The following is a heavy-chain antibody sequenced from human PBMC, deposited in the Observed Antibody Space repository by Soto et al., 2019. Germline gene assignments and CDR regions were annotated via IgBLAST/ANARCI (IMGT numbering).Heavy chain of an antibody. J-gene: IGHJ4*02. Sequence: GGSLRLSCAASGFTFSSYAMSWVRQAPGKGLEWVSAISGSGGSTYYADSVKGRFTISRDNSKNTLYLQMNSLRAEDTAVYYCAKDRDAAVQTLYFDYWGQGTLVTVSS. CDR2: ISGSGGST. CDR3: AKDRDAAVQTLYFDY. CDR1: GFTFSSYA. V-gene: IGHV3-23*01. D-gene: IGHD6-13*01.